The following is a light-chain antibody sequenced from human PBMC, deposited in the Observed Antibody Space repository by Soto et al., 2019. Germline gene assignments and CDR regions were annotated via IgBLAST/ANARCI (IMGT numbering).Light chain of an antibody. V-gene: IGKV3-20*01. CDR2: GSS. CDR3: QPYGNPPAR. J-gene: IGKJ1*01. Sequence: IVLTQSPGTLSLSPGEIATLSCRDSQSVSGSYLAWYQHKPGQAPRLLIYGSSNRATGIPDRFSASGSGTEFTLTIRRLEPEDYAVSYCQPYGNPPARFGQGTKVDIK. CDR1: QSVSGSY.